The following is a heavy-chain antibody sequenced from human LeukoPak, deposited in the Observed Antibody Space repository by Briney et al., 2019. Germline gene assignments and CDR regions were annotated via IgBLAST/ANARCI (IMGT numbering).Heavy chain of an antibody. CDR3: ATVGVGATTFWFDP. CDR2: ISYDGSNK. J-gene: IGHJ5*02. V-gene: IGHV3-30*03. CDR1: GFTFSSYG. Sequence: GGSLRLSCAASGFTFSSYGMHWVRQAPGKGLEWVAVISYDGSNKYYADSVKGRFTISRDNSKNTLYLQMNSLRAEDTAVYYCATVGVGATTFWFDPWGQGTLVTVSS. D-gene: IGHD1-26*01.